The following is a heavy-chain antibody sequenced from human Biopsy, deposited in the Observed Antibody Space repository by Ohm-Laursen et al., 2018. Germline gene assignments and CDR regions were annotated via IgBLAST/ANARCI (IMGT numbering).Heavy chain of an antibody. CDR1: GESSSGYF. CDR3: ARGSGYFKLDV. CDR2: FNQSGST. V-gene: IGHV4-34*01. D-gene: IGHD5-12*01. Sequence: PSQTLSLTCAVNGESSSGYFWNWIRQPPGKGLEWIGEFNQSGSTKYNPSLKRRATLSADSSNSQFSLRLTSVTAADTAIYYCARGSGYFKLDVWGQGTTVTVSS. J-gene: IGHJ6*02.